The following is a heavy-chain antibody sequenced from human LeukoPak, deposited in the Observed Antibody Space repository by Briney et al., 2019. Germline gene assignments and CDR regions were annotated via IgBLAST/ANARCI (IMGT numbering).Heavy chain of an antibody. Sequence: KASETLSLTCTVSGGSISSYYWSWIRQHPGKGLEWIGYIYYSGSTYYNPSLKSRVTISVDTSKNQFSLKLSSVTAADTAVYYCASSLRYFDWLPLDWGQGTLVTVSS. CDR2: IYYSGST. D-gene: IGHD3-9*01. CDR1: GGSISSYY. CDR3: ASSLRYFDWLPLD. J-gene: IGHJ4*02. V-gene: IGHV4-59*06.